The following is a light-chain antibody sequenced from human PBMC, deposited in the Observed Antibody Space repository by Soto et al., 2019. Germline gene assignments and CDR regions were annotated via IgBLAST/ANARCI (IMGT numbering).Light chain of an antibody. V-gene: IGLV1-44*01. CDR1: GSNIGTNT. J-gene: IGLJ2*01. Sequence: QSVLTQPPSASGTPGQRVTISCSGGGSNIGTNTVNWYRQLPGTAPKLVIFGDNQRPSGVPARFSGSKSGTSASLAISGLQSEDEADYYCAAWDGSLNNVLFGGGTKLTV. CDR3: AAWDGSLNNVL. CDR2: GDN.